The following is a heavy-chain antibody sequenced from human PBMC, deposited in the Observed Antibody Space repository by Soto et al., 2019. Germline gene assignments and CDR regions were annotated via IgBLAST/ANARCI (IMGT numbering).Heavy chain of an antibody. CDR1: GGTFSSYA. CDR2: ILPIFGTA. V-gene: IGHV1-69*12. J-gene: IGHJ4*02. Sequence: QVQLVQSGAEVKKPGSSVKVSCKASGGTFSSYAISWVRQAPGQGLEWMRGILPIFGTADYAQKFQGRVTITADESTSTAYRELSSLRSEDTAVYYFARRTATTVQGGFGYWGQGTLVTVSS. D-gene: IGHD4-4*01. CDR3: ARRTATTVQGGFGY.